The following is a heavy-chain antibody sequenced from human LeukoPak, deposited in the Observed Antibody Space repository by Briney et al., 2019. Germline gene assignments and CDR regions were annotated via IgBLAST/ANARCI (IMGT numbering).Heavy chain of an antibody. Sequence: GGSLRLSCAASGFTFSSSAMTWVRQAPGKGLVWVSRINSDGSSTSYVDSVKGRFTISRDNSKNTLYLQMNSLRAEDTAVYYCARGLSIAANLDYWGQGTLVSVSS. CDR3: ARGLSIAANLDY. CDR2: INSDGSST. J-gene: IGHJ4*02. V-gene: IGHV3-74*01. D-gene: IGHD6-6*01. CDR1: GFTFSSSA.